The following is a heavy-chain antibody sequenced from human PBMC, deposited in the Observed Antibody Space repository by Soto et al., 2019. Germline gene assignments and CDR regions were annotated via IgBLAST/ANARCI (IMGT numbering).Heavy chain of an antibody. J-gene: IGHJ6*02. CDR2: ISYDGSNK. CDR1: GFTFSSYA. V-gene: IGHV3-30-3*01. D-gene: IGHD3-10*01. CDR3: AREGSGSYVDCIDV. Sequence: QVQLVESGGGVVQPGRSLRLSCAASGFTFSSYAMHWVRQAPGKGLEWVAVISYDGSNKYYADSVKGRFTISRDKSKNYLYLHRHSLRAEDTALYYCAREGSGSYVDCIDVWGQGTTVTVSS.